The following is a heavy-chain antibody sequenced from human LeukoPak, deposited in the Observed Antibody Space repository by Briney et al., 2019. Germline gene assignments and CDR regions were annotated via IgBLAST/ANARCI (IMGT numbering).Heavy chain of an antibody. CDR3: ARGGGTFDY. V-gene: IGHV4-59*01. CDR2: VYYNGIT. J-gene: IGHJ4*02. D-gene: IGHD2-15*01. Sequence: PSETLSHTCSVSGGSFSSYYWSWIRQPPGKGLEWIGYVYYNGITNYNPSLKSRVTMSIDTSRDQFSLKLNSVAAADTAVYYCARGGGTFDYWGQGTLVTVSS. CDR1: GGSFSSYY.